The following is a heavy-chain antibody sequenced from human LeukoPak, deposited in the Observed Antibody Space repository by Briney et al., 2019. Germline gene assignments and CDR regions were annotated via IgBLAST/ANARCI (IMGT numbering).Heavy chain of an antibody. J-gene: IGHJ4*02. V-gene: IGHV3-74*01. CDR2: IYNDGSST. CDR1: GFTFSSYW. Sequence: GGSLRLSCAASGFTFSSYWMHWVRQAPGKGLVWVSRIYNDGSSTNYADSVKGRFTISRDNAQNTLYLQMSSLRVEDTAVYYCAKDLRFAAGLDYWGQGTRVSVS. CDR3: AKDLRFAAGLDY. D-gene: IGHD3-3*01.